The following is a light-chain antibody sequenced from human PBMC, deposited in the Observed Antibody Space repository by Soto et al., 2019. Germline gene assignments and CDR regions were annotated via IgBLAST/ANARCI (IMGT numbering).Light chain of an antibody. CDR2: DAS. Sequence: EIVMTQSPATLSVSPGERVTLSCRASQSVGNKLAWYQQKPGQAPRLLIYDASTRATGIPARFSGSGSGTEFTLTLSSLQSEECAVYCCQQFDTWPPPFGQGTKVQIE. CDR1: QSVGNK. J-gene: IGKJ1*01. CDR3: QQFDTWPPP. V-gene: IGKV3-15*01.